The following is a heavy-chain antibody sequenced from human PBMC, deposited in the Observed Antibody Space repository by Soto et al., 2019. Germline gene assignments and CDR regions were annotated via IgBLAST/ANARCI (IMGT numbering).Heavy chain of an antibody. D-gene: IGHD2-21*01. J-gene: IGHJ6*02. Sequence: ASVKVSCKASGYTFTSYYMHWVRQAPGQGLEWMGWTNPNSGGTNYAQKFQGWVTMTRDTSISTAYMELSRLRSDDTAVYYCARGMWPGKYYYYYGMDVWGQGTTVTVSS. CDR2: TNPNSGGT. CDR3: ARGMWPGKYYYYYGMDV. CDR1: GYTFTSYY. V-gene: IGHV1-2*04.